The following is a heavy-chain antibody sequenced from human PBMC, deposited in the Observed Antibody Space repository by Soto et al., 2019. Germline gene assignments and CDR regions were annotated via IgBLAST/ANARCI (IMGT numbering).Heavy chain of an antibody. CDR3: ARDTARDKVRLYYGMDV. CDR2: IWYDGSNK. V-gene: IGHV3-33*01. J-gene: IGHJ6*02. D-gene: IGHD3-10*01. CDR1: GFTFSSYG. Sequence: QVQLVESGGGVVQPGRSLRLSCAASGFTFSSYGMHWVRQAPGKGLEWVAVIWYDGSNKYYADSVKGRFTISRDNSKNTLYLQMNSLRAEDTAVYYCARDTARDKVRLYYGMDVWGQGTTVTVSS.